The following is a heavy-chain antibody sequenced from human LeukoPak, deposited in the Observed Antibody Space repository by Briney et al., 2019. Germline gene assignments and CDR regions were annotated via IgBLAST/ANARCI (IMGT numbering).Heavy chain of an antibody. CDR2: IHTSGSA. CDR1: GGSISTYF. D-gene: IGHD2-21*01. J-gene: IGHJ3*02. CDR3: ARGVVMAASYTFDI. Sequence: SETLSLTCTVSGGSISTYFWSWIRQPAGKRVEWIGRIHTSGSANYNPSLKSRVTMSVDTSKNQFSLNLSSVTAADTAVYYCARGVVMAASYTFDIWGQGTMVTVSS. V-gene: IGHV4-4*07.